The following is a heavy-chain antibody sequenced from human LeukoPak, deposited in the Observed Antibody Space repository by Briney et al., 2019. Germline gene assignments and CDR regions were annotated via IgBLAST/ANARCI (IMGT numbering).Heavy chain of an antibody. CDR1: GFPVSSNY. CDR3: ARSPRYCSSTSCFDY. V-gene: IGHV3-53*01. Sequence: PGGALRLSFAASGFPVSSNYMSWGRPAPGKGVEWVSVIYSGGNTYYADSVKGRFTISRDNSKNTLYLQMNSLRAEDTAVYYCARSPRYCSSTSCFDYWGQGTLVTVSS. J-gene: IGHJ4*02. D-gene: IGHD2-2*01. CDR2: IYSGGNT.